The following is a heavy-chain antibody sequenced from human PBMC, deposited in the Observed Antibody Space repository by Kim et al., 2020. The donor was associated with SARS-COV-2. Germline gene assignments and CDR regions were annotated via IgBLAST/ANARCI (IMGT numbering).Heavy chain of an antibody. V-gene: IGHV3-43*02. CDR2: ISGDGGST. CDR3: AKDRRGWLRGGFDY. D-gene: IGHD5-12*01. Sequence: GGSLRLSCAASGFTFDDYAMHWVRQAPGKGLEWVSLISGDGGSTYYADSVKGRFTISRDNSKNSLYLQMNSLRTEDTALYYCAKDRRGWLRGGFDYWGQGTLVTVSS. J-gene: IGHJ4*02. CDR1: GFTFDDYA.